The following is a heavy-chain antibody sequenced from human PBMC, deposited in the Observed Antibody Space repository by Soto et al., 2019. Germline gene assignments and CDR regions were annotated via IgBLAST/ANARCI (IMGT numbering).Heavy chain of an antibody. V-gene: IGHV1-3*05. J-gene: IGHJ4*02. D-gene: IGHD2-21*02. CDR3: ARSIVVVTALDY. CDR2: INAGNGNT. CDR1: GYTFTSYA. Sequence: QVQLVQSGAEEKKLGASVKVSCKASGYTFTSYATQWVRQAPEQRLEWMGWINAGNGNTKYSQKFQGRVTITRDTSASTAYMELSSLRSEDTAVYYCARSIVVVTALDYWGQGTLVTVSS.